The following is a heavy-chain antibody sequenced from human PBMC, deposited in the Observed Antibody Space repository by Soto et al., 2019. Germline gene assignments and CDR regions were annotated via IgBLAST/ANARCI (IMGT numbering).Heavy chain of an antibody. CDR3: ERDLIAVAGLRYFDY. J-gene: IGHJ4*02. CDR2: INPSGGST. CDR1: GYTFTSYY. Sequence: QVQLVQSGAEVKNPGASVKVSCKASGYTFTSYYMHWVRQDPGQGLEWMVIINPSGGSTSYAQKFQGRVTMSRDTSTSTGYMELSSLRSEYTAVYYCERDLIAVAGLRYFDYWGQGTLVTVSS. D-gene: IGHD6-19*01. V-gene: IGHV1-46*01.